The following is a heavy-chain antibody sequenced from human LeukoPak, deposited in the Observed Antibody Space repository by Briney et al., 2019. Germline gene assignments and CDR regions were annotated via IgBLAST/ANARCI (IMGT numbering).Heavy chain of an antibody. CDR2: IIPMFGIA. Sequence: SVKVSCKASGGTFSRYAISWVRQAPGQGLEWMGGIIPMFGIANYAQMFQGRVTITADESTSTAYMELSSLRSEDTAVYYCARDRPYTGGWRGFDYWGQGTLVTVSS. J-gene: IGHJ4*02. D-gene: IGHD6-19*01. CDR1: GGTFSRYA. V-gene: IGHV1-69*01. CDR3: ARDRPYTGGWRGFDY.